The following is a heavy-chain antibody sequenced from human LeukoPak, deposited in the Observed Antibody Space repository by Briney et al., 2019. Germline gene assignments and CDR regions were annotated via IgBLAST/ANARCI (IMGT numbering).Heavy chain of an antibody. J-gene: IGHJ4*02. D-gene: IGHD2-15*01. Sequence: GGSLRLSCAASGFTFSSYAMSWIRQAPGKGLEWVSYISSSGSTRYYADSVKGRFTISRDNAKNSLYLQMNNLRAEDTAVYYCARDYNGGNDYWGQGTLVTVSS. CDR3: ARDYNGGNDY. V-gene: IGHV3-11*01. CDR2: ISSSGSTR. CDR1: GFTFSSYA.